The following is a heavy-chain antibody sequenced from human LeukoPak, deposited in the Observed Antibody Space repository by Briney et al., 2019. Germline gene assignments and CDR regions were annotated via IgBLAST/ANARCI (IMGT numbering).Heavy chain of an antibody. CDR2: IYTSGST. CDR3: ARVYPERGYSYGYRYISWFDP. V-gene: IGHV4-4*07. CDR1: GGSISSYY. J-gene: IGHJ5*02. D-gene: IGHD5-18*01. Sequence: SETLSLTCTVSGGSISSYYWSWIRQPAGKGLEWIGRIYTSGSTNYNPSLKSRVTMSVDTSKNQFSLRLSSVTAADTAVYYCARVYPERGYSYGYRYISWFDPWGQGTLVTVSS.